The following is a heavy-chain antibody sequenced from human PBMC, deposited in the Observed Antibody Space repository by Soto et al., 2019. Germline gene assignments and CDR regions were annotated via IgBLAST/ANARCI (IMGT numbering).Heavy chain of an antibody. CDR3: ARDQGVGAYRTYYYYYYGMDV. Sequence: ASVKVSCKASGYTFTIYGISWVRQAPGQGLEWMGWISAYNGNTNYAQKLQGRVTMTTDTSTSTAYMELRSLRSDDTAVYYCARDQGVGAYRTYYYYYYGMDVWGQGTTVTVSS. V-gene: IGHV1-18*01. J-gene: IGHJ6*01. CDR1: GYTFTIYG. CDR2: ISAYNGNT. D-gene: IGHD1-26*01.